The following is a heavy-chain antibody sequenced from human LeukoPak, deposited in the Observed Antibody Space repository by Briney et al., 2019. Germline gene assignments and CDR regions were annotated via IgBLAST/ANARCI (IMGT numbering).Heavy chain of an antibody. V-gene: IGHV3-48*02. D-gene: IGHD2-8*01. CDR3: ALGTINKDYYFGMDV. J-gene: IGHJ6*02. CDR1: GFTFSSYA. Sequence: GGSLRLSYAASGFTFSSYAMSWVRQAPGKGLEWLSYISNRGDTVFYADSVKGRFTVSRDNVKRSLYLQIESLRDDDTAVYHCALGTINKDYYFGMDVWGQGTTVTVSS. CDR2: ISNRGDTV.